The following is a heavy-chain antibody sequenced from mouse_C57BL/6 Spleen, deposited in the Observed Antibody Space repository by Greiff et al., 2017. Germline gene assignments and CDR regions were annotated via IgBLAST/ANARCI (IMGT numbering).Heavy chain of an antibody. J-gene: IGHJ2*01. CDR3: ARTVVVTEDYYFDY. V-gene: IGHV5-6*02. Sequence: VKLVESGGDLVKPGGSLKLSCAASGFTFSSYGMSWVRQTPDKRLEWVATISSGGSYTYYPDSVKGRFTISRDNAKNTLYLQMSSLKSEDTAMYYCARTVVVTEDYYFDYWGQGTTLTVSS. CDR2: ISSGGSYT. CDR1: GFTFSSYG. D-gene: IGHD1-1*01.